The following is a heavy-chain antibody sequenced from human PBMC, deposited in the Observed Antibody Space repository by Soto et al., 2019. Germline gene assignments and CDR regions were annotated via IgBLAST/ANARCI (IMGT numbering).Heavy chain of an antibody. CDR3: ARDPINPSGYYG. D-gene: IGHD3-22*01. CDR2: IWYDGSNK. J-gene: IGHJ4*02. Sequence: QVQLVESGGGVVQPGRSLRLSCAASGFTFSSYGMHWVRQAPGKGLEWVAVIWYDGSNKYYADSVKGRFTISIDNSKNTLYLQMNSLRAEDTAVYYCARDPINPSGYYGWGQGTLVTVSS. CDR1: GFTFSSYG. V-gene: IGHV3-33*01.